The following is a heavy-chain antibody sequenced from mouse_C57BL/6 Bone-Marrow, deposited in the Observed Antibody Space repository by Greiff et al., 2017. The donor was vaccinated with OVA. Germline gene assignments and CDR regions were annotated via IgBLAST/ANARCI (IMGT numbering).Heavy chain of an antibody. CDR3: ARKSTTVVATGYFDY. V-gene: IGHV5-17*01. CDR1: GFTFSDYG. Sequence: EVMLVESGGGLVKPGGSLKLSCAASGFTFSDYGMHWVRQAPEKGLEWVAYISSGSSTIYYADTVKGRFTISRDNAKNTLFLQMTSLRSEDTAMYYCARKSTTVVATGYFDYWGQGTTLTVSS. CDR2: ISSGSSTI. D-gene: IGHD1-1*01. J-gene: IGHJ2*01.